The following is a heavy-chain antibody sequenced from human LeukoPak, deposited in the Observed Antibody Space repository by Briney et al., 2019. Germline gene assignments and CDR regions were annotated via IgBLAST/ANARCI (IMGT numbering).Heavy chain of an antibody. CDR1: GYSFTSYC. CDR2: IYPGDSDT. V-gene: IGHV5-51*01. CDR3: ASPNYDFWSGYAFDI. J-gene: IGHJ3*02. Sequence: GVPLKISSKGSGYSFTSYCIGWVRPMPGKGMEWMGIIYPGDSDTRYSPSFQGQVTISADKSISTAYLQWSSLKASDTAMYYCASPNYDFWSGYAFDIWGQGTMVTVSS. D-gene: IGHD3-3*01.